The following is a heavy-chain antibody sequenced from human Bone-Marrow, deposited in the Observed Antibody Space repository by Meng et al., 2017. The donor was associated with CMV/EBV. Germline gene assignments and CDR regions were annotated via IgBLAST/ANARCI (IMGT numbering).Heavy chain of an antibody. CDR2: ISWDGGTT. D-gene: IGHD1-26*01. CDR1: GFTFDDYA. J-gene: IGHJ4*02. CDR3: ARHTRSWPGDY. V-gene: IGHV3-43D*03. Sequence: GESLKISCAASGFTFDDYAMHWVRQAPGKGLEWVSLISWDGGTTYYADSVKGRFTISRDNSKNSLYLQMTGLRAEDSAVYYCARHTRSWPGDYWGQGTLVTVSS.